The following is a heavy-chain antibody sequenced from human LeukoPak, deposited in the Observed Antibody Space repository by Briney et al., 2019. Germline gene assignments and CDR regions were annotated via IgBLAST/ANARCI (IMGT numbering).Heavy chain of an antibody. J-gene: IGHJ4*02. CDR1: GFTFSSYE. V-gene: IGHV3-48*03. D-gene: IGHD6-19*01. Sequence: GGSLRLSCAASGFTFSSYEMNWVRQAPGKGLEWVSYISSSGSTIYYADSVKGRFTISRDNSKNTLYLQMNSLRAEDTAVYYCARDPIAVPGSNFDYWGQGTLVTVSS. CDR3: ARDPIAVPGSNFDY. CDR2: ISSSGSTI.